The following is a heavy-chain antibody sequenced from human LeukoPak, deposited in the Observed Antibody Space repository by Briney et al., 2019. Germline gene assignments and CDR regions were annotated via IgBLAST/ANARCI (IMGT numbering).Heavy chain of an antibody. CDR1: GYTFTSYY. J-gene: IGHJ6*03. CDR2: INPSGDST. D-gene: IGHD5-24*01. CDR3: AREGHPGDDYYYYYMDV. V-gene: IGHV1-46*01. Sequence: ASVKVSCKASGYTFTSYYMHWVRQAPGQGLEWMGIINPSGDSTNYAQKFQGRVTMTRDMSTSTVYMELSSLRSEDTAVYYCAREGHPGDDYYYYYMDVWGKGTTVTVSS.